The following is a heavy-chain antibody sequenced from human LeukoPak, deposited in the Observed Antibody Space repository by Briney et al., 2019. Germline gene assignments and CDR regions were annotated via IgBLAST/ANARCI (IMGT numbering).Heavy chain of an antibody. V-gene: IGHV1-2*02. CDR2: INPNSGGT. D-gene: IGHD3-22*01. CDR3: ASMPGANYYDSSGYYYVDY. CDR1: GYTFTGYY. J-gene: IGHJ4*02. Sequence: ATVKVSCKASGYTFTGYYMHWVRQAPGQGLEWMGWINPNSGGTNYAQKFQGRVTMTRDTSISTAYMELSRLRSDDTAVYYCASMPGANYYDSSGYYYVDYWGQGTLVTVSS.